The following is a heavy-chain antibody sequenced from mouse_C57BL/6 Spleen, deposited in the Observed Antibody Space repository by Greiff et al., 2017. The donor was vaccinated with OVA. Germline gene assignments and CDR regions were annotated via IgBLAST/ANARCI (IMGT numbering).Heavy chain of an antibody. CDR1: GYTFTSYG. J-gene: IGHJ2*01. CDR2: IYIGNGYT. V-gene: IGHV1-58*01. D-gene: IGHD2-1*01. CDR3: ARDDGNLYYVDY. Sequence: DVQLQESGAELVRPGSSVKMSCKTSGYTFTSYGINWVKQRPGQGLEWIGYIYIGNGYTAYNEKFKGKATLTSDTSSSTAYMQLSSLTSEDSAIYFCARDDGNLYYVDYWGQGTTLTVSS.